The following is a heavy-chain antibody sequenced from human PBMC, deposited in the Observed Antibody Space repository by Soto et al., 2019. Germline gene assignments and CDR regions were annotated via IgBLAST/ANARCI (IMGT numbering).Heavy chain of an antibody. CDR1: GYAFTCYY. CDR3: ARDFGAGYYYYGMDV. V-gene: IGHV1-2*02. J-gene: IGHJ6*02. Sequence: ASVKVSCKASGYAFTCYYMHWVRQAPGQGLEWMGWINPNSGGTNYAQKFQGRVTMTRDTSISTAYMELSRLRSDDTAVYCCARDFGAGYYYYGMDVWGQGTTVTVSS. CDR2: INPNSGGT. D-gene: IGHD3-10*01.